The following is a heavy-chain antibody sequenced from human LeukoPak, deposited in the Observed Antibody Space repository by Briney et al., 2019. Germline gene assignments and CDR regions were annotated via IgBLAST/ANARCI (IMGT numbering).Heavy chain of an antibody. CDR3: ARRKVVSAYYYGMDV. CDR2: IYTGGTT. D-gene: IGHD2-2*01. Sequence: RSGGSLRPSCAASGFTVSSQYMSWVRQAPGKGLEWVSVIYTGGTTHYADSVKGRFTISRDNAKNTLYLQMNSLRAEDTAVYYCARRKVVSAYYYGMDVWGQGTTVTVSS. J-gene: IGHJ6*02. V-gene: IGHV3-66*01. CDR1: GFTVSSQY.